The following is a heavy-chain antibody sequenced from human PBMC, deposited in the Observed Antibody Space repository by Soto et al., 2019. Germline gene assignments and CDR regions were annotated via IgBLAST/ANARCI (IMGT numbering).Heavy chain of an antibody. CDR2: INHSGST. Sequence: SETLSLTCAVYGGSFSGYYWSWIRQPPGKGLEWIGEINHSGSTNYNPSLKSRVTISVDTSKNQFSLKLSSVTAADTAVYYCAGYDYVWGSYDYWGQGTLVTVSS. V-gene: IGHV4-34*01. CDR1: GGSFSGYY. D-gene: IGHD3-16*01. CDR3: AGYDYVWGSYDY. J-gene: IGHJ4*02.